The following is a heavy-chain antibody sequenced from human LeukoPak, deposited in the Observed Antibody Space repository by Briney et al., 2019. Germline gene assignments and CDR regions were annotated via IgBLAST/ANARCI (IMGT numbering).Heavy chain of an antibody. CDR1: GFTFSSYG. Sequence: PGRSLRLSCAASGFTFSSYGMHWVRQAPGKGLEWVAVISNDGSNKYYADSVKGRFTISRDNSKNTLYLQMNSLRAEDTAVYYCAKDHGATTYCGGDCPDYFDYWGQGTLVTVSS. CDR2: ISNDGSNK. V-gene: IGHV3-30*18. D-gene: IGHD2-21*02. CDR3: AKDHGATTYCGGDCPDYFDY. J-gene: IGHJ4*02.